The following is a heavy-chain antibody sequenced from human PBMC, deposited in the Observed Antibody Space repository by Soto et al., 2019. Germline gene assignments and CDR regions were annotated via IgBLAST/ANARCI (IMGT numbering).Heavy chain of an antibody. D-gene: IGHD3-22*01. CDR3: ARAQPTYSSSYFDY. CDR2: ISGRGDDT. V-gene: IGHV3-23*01. J-gene: IGHJ4*02. CDR1: GFTFSSYA. Sequence: GGSLRLYCAASGFTFSSYAMSWVRQAPGKGLDWVSTISGRGDDTYYTDSVKGRFTISRDNSKNTLYVHMNSLRAEDTAVYYCARAQPTYSSSYFDYWGQGTLVTVSS.